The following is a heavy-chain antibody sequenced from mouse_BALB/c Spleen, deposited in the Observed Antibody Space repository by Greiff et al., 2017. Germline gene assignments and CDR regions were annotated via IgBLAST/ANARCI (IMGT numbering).Heavy chain of an antibody. J-gene: IGHJ3*01. CDR1: GYTFTSYW. CDR2: INPSNGRT. CDR3: ARDYYGYEGWFAY. V-gene: IGHV1S81*02. D-gene: IGHD2-2*01. Sequence: VQLQQPGAELVMPGASVKLSCKASGYTFTSYWMHWVKQRPGQGLEWIGEINPSNGRTNYNEKFKSKATLTVDKSSSTAYMQLSSLTSEDSAVYYCARDYYGYEGWFAYWGQGTLVTVSA.